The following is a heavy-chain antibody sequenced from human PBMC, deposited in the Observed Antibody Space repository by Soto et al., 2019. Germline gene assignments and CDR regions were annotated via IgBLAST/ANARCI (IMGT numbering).Heavy chain of an antibody. V-gene: IGHV1-69*01. Sequence: QVQLVQSGAEVKKPGSSVKVSCKASGGTFSSYAISWVRQAPGQGLEWMGGIIPIFGTANYAQKFQGRVTITADESTSTAYMELSSLRSEDTAVYYCARVYCGGDCYSDGFSKHYYYYYGMDVWGQGTTVTVSS. CDR3: ARVYCGGDCYSDGFSKHYYYYYGMDV. CDR2: IIPIFGTA. J-gene: IGHJ6*02. CDR1: GGTFSSYA. D-gene: IGHD2-21*02.